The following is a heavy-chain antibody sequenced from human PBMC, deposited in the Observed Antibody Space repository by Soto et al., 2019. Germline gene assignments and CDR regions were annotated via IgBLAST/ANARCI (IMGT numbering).Heavy chain of an antibody. CDR3: ARDQLDDYNILTGYLSD. V-gene: IGHV4-31*03. J-gene: IGHJ4*02. CDR2: IYYSGST. Sequence: SETLSLTCTVSGGSISSGGYYWSWIRQHPGKGLEWIGYIYYSGSTYYNPSLKSRVTISVDTSKNQFSLKLSSVTAADTAVYYCARDQLDDYNILTGYLSDWGQGTLVTVSS. D-gene: IGHD3-9*01. CDR1: GGSISSGGYY.